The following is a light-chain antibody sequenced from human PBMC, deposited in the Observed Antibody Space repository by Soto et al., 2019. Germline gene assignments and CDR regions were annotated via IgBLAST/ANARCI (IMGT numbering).Light chain of an antibody. CDR2: TAS. CDR3: QQTCSFPWT. V-gene: IGKV1-39*01. CDR1: QGISDY. Sequence: DIRMTQSPSSLSASVGDTVTITCRASQGISDYLSWFQHKPGEAPKLLIYTASSLQGGVPLRFSGDGSRTDFSLTISGLQPEDSATYYCQQTCSFPWTFGQGTRV. J-gene: IGKJ1*01.